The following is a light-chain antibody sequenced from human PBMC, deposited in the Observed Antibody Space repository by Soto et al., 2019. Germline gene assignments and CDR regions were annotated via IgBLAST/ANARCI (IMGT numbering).Light chain of an antibody. CDR2: AAS. V-gene: IGKV1-12*01. CDR3: QQAYTFPYT. J-gene: IGKJ2*01. CDR1: QDISDW. Sequence: DIQMTQSPSSVSASVGDGVTITCRASQDISDWLAWYQQKPGEAPKLLIYAASNLQSGVPSRITGRGSGTDFTLTISSLQPEDFATYYCQQAYTFPYTFGQGTKLEIK.